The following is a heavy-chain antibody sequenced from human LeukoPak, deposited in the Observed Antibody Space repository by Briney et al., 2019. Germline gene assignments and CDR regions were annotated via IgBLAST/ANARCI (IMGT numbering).Heavy chain of an antibody. Sequence: SETLSLTCAVYGGSFSGYYWSWIRQPPGKGLEWIGEINHSGSTNYNPSLKSRVTISVDTSKNQFSLKLSSVTAADTAVYYCARGGFWSGYYLNYWGQGTLVTVSS. J-gene: IGHJ4*02. CDR2: INHSGST. V-gene: IGHV4-34*01. CDR1: GGSFSGYY. D-gene: IGHD3-3*01. CDR3: ARGGFWSGYYLNY.